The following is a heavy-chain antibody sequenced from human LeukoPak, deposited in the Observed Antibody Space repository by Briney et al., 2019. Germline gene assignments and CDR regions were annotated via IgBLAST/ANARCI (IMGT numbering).Heavy chain of an antibody. CDR3: ARVLIGTLDY. CDR2: VSHSGSI. D-gene: IGHD1-7*01. Sequence: PSETLSLTCAVYGGSLSDHFWTWIRQPPGKGLEWIEEVSHSGSINSNPSLKSRVTVSVDTSKNQFSLNLSSVTAADTAVYYCARVLIGTLDYWGQGILVTVSS. V-gene: IGHV4-34*01. CDR1: GGSLSDHF. J-gene: IGHJ4*02.